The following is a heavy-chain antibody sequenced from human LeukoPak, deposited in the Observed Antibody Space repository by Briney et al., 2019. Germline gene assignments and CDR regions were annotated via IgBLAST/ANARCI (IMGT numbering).Heavy chain of an antibody. V-gene: IGHV4-39*07. D-gene: IGHD7-27*01. CDR3: ARGGLTGDLNRGADRGYFDY. Sequence: SETLSLTCTVSGGSISSGSYYWSWIRQPPGKGLEWIGSIYHSGSTYYNPSLKSRVTISVDTSKNQFSLKLSSVTAADTAVYYCARGGLTGDLNRGADRGYFDYWGQGTLVTVSS. J-gene: IGHJ4*02. CDR1: GGSISSGSYY. CDR2: IYHSGST.